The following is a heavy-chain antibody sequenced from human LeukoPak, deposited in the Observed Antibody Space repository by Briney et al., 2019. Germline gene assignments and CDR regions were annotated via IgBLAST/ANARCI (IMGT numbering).Heavy chain of an antibody. J-gene: IGHJ4*02. V-gene: IGHV3-53*01. CDR1: GFTVSSHY. D-gene: IGHD1-1*01. Sequence: GGSLRLSCAASGFTVSSHYMSWVRQAPGKGLEWVSLIYSGGSTCYTDSVKGRFTISRDNSKNTLYLQMNSLRAEDTAVYYCVRGPWNYWGQGALVTVSS. CDR2: IYSGGST. CDR3: VRGPWNY.